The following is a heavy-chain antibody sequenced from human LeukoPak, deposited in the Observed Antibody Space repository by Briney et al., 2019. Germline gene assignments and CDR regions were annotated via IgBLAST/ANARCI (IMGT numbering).Heavy chain of an antibody. D-gene: IGHD5-18*01. CDR2: IYYSGST. Sequence: SETLSLTCTVPGDSISSSGYYWGWIRQPPGKGLELIGSIYYSGSTNYNPSLKSRVTISVDTSKNQFSLKLSSVTAADTAVYYCARRVRGYSYGRSIYYMDVWGKGTTVTISS. J-gene: IGHJ6*03. V-gene: IGHV4-39*07. CDR3: ARRVRGYSYGRSIYYMDV. CDR1: GDSISSSGYY.